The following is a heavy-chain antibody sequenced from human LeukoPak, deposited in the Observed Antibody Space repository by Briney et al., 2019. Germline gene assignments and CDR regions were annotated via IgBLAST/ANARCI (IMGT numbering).Heavy chain of an antibody. CDR1: GYTFTSYG. J-gene: IGHJ3*02. CDR2: ISAYNGNT. V-gene: IGHV1-18*01. CDR3: ARFLSITMIVGAFDI. Sequence: ASVKVSCKASGYTFTSYGISWVRQAPGQGLEWMGWISAYNGNTNYAQKLQGRVTMTTDTSTSTAYMELRSLRSDDTAVYYCARFLSITMIVGAFDIWGQGTMVTVSS. D-gene: IGHD3-22*01.